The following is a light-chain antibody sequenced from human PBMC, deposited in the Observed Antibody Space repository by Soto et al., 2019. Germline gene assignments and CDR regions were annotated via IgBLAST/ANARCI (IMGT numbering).Light chain of an antibody. CDR3: HQSNQ. J-gene: IGKJ5*01. Sequence: EIVVTQSPATVSDSPGERVTLSCRASQSVSSSLAWYQQRPGQAPRLLIYDTSTRATGIPAWFSGSRSGTDFTLTLSSVEPEDFAMYYCHQSNQVGLGTRLEIK. CDR2: DTS. V-gene: IGKV3-11*01. CDR1: QSVSSS.